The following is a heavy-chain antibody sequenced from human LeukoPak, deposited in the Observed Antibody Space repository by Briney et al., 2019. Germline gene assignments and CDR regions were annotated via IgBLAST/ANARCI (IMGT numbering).Heavy chain of an antibody. CDR3: ARASARPPKKWFATLPDY. Sequence: ASVKVSCKASGYTFTSYAMHWVRQAPGQRLEWMGWINAGNGNPKYSQKFQGRVAITRDTSASTAYMELSSLRSEDTAVYYCARASARPPKKWFATLPDYWGQGTLVTVSS. CDR1: GYTFTSYA. V-gene: IGHV1-3*01. J-gene: IGHJ4*02. D-gene: IGHD3-10*01. CDR2: INAGNGNP.